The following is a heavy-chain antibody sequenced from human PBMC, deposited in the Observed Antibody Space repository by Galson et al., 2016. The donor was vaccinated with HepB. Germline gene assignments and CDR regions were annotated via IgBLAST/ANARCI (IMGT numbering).Heavy chain of an antibody. V-gene: IGHV3-43*02. J-gene: IGHJ3*02. CDR2: ISGDGGNT. CDR3: AAVKVQYSGAFKRKRISNPQDDI. Sequence: SLRLSCAASGFTFDDHGMHWVRQAPGKGLEWVALISGDGGNTYYADSVKGRFAISRDNDRNSVYLQMSSLRVEDTAVYFCAAVKVQYSGAFKRKRISNPQDDIWGRGTMVIVSS. CDR1: GFTFDDHG. D-gene: IGHD5-12*01.